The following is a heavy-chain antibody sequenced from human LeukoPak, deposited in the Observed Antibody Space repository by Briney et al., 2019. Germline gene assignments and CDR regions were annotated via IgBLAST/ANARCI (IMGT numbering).Heavy chain of an antibody. D-gene: IGHD6-6*01. CDR2: ISGSGGST. CDR3: AKGGIRIAARRTPNWFDP. CDR1: GFTFSSYA. V-gene: IGHV3-23*01. J-gene: IGHJ5*02. Sequence: GGSLRLSCAASGFTFSSYAMGWVRQAPGKGLEWVSAISGSGGSTYYADSVKGRFTISRDNSKNTLYLQMNSLRAEDTAVYYCAKGGIRIAARRTPNWFDPWGQGTLVTVSS.